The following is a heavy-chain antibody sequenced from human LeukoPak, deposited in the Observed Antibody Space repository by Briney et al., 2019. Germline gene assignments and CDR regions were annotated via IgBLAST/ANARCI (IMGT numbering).Heavy chain of an antibody. J-gene: IGHJ4*02. D-gene: IGHD4/OR15-4a*01. V-gene: IGHV3-30*04. CDR2: ISNDGTDK. Sequence: GGSLRLSCAASGFTFTSYALHWVRQAPGKGLNWVSDISNDGTDKSYADSVRGRFTISRDNSKNTLYLQMKSLRAYDAATYYFARGTFYYGDNYNPGAFGQPFDSWGQGTLVTVSS. CDR1: GFTFTSYA. CDR3: ARGTFYYGDNYNPGAFGQPFDS.